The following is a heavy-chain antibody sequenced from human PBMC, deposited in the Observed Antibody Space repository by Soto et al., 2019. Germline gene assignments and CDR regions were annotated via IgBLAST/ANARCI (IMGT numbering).Heavy chain of an antibody. Sequence: QVQLQESGPGLVKPSETLSLTCTVSGGSISSYYWSWIRQPPGKGLEWIGYISYSGTTNYNPSLKSRVTISVDTSKNQFSLKLSSVTAADPAVYYCARDQGGGWSNIDYWGQGTLVTVSS. CDR1: GGSISSYY. J-gene: IGHJ4*02. V-gene: IGHV4-59*01. D-gene: IGHD6-19*01. CDR2: ISYSGTT. CDR3: ARDQGGGWSNIDY.